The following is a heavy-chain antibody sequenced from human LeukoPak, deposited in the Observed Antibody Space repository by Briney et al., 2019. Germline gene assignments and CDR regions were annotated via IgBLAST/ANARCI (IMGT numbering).Heavy chain of an antibody. V-gene: IGHV1-69*06. CDR2: IIPIFGTA. J-gene: IGHJ3*02. D-gene: IGHD2-15*01. Sequence: SVKVSCKASGGTFSSYAISWVRQAPGQGLEWMGGIIPIFGTANSAQKSQGRVTITADKSTRTAYMELSSARSEDTAVYYCARSSCSGGSCCSGADAFDIWGQGTMVTVSS. CDR3: ARSSCSGGSCCSGADAFDI. CDR1: GGTFSSYA.